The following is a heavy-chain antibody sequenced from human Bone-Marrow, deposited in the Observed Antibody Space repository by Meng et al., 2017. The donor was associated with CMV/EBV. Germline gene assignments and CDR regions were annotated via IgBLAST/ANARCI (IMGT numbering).Heavy chain of an antibody. V-gene: IGHV1-8*03. Sequence: ASVKVSCKASGYTFTSYDINWVRQATGQGLEWMGWMNPNSGNTGYAQKFQGRVTITRNTSISTAYMELSSLRSEDTAVYYCARLDGSGWYGYDYYGMDVWGQGTTVTVSS. CDR3: ARLDGSGWYGYDYYGMDV. J-gene: IGHJ6*02. CDR2: MNPNSGNT. CDR1: GYTFTSYD. D-gene: IGHD6-19*01.